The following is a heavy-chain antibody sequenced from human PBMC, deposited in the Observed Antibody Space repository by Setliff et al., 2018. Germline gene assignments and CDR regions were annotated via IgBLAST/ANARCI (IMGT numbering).Heavy chain of an antibody. J-gene: IGHJ5*02. CDR3: ARVRSSSWLVVNWFDP. CDR2: INPSAGTT. CDR1: GYTFTSYY. Sequence: SCKASGYTFTSYYMHWVRQAPGQGLEWMGMINPSAGTTTYEQKFQGWVTMTRDTSISTAYMELSRLRSDDTAVYYCARVRSSSWLVVNWFDPWGQGTLVTVSS. D-gene: IGHD6-13*01. V-gene: IGHV1-46*01.